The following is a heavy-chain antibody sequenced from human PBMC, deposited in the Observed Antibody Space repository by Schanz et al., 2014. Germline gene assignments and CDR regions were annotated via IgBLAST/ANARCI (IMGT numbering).Heavy chain of an antibody. CDR1: GASFSNSH. CDR3: AKGRSTKTA. V-gene: IGHV4-59*08. D-gene: IGHD2-8*01. CDR2: IYDSGIT. Sequence: QVQLQESGPGLVKPSETLSLTCTVSGASFSNSHWSWIRQPPGKGLEWIGYIYDSGITNYNPSLKSRTPKPVDTPKTHSPRRLRSVTAADTAVYYCAKGRSTKTAWGQGTTVTVSS. J-gene: IGHJ3*01.